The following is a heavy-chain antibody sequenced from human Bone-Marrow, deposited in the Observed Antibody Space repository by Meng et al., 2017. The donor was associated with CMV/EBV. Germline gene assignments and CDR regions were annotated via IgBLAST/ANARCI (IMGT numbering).Heavy chain of an antibody. CDR1: GGSISSSSYY. CDR2: IYYSGST. CDR3: ARRGANRIVVVPEFDI. J-gene: IGHJ3*02. Sequence: SETLSLTCTVSGGSISSSSYYWGWIRQPPGKGLEWIGSIYYSGSTYYNPSLKSRVTISVDTSKNQFSLKLSSVTAADTAVYYGARRGANRIVVVPEFDIWGQGTMVTVSS. D-gene: IGHD2-2*01. V-gene: IGHV4-39*01.